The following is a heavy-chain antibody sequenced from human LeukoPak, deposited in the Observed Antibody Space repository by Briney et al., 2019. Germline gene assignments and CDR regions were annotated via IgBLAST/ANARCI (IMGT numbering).Heavy chain of an antibody. J-gene: IGHJ4*02. V-gene: IGHV4-59*01. CDR2: IYYSGST. CDR3: ARDRRLFDY. Sequence: KSSETLSLTCAVYGGSFSGYYWSWIRQPPGKGLEWIGYIYYSGSTNYNPSLKSRVTISVDTSKNQFSLKLSSVTAADTAVYYCARDRRLFDYWGQGTLVTVSS. CDR1: GGSFSGYY.